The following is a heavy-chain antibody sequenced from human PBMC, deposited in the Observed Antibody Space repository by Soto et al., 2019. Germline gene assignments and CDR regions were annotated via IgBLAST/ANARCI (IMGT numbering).Heavy chain of an antibody. CDR3: ARDCSGGSSYDD. CDR2: IYSGGST. CDR1: GFTVSSNY. Sequence: EVQLVESGGGLVQPGGSLRLSCAASGFTVSSNYMSWVRQAPGKGLEWVSVIYSGGSTYYADSVKGRYTISRDNSKNTLYVQINSMRAEDTAVYYCARDCSGGSSYDDWGQGTLVTVSS. V-gene: IGHV3-66*01. D-gene: IGHD2-15*01. J-gene: IGHJ4*02.